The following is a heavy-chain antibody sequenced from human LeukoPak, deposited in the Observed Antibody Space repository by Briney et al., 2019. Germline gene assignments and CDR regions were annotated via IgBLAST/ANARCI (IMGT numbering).Heavy chain of an antibody. CDR1: GGSISSGGYS. CDR2: IYHSGST. V-gene: IGHV4-30-2*01. Sequence: PSQTLSLTCAVSGGSISSGGYSWSWIRQPPGKGLEWIGYIYHSGSTYYNPSLKSRVTIPVDRSKNQFSLKLSSVTAADTAVYYCASFYSGYDFLDYWGQGTLVTVSS. J-gene: IGHJ4*02. D-gene: IGHD5-12*01. CDR3: ASFYSGYDFLDY.